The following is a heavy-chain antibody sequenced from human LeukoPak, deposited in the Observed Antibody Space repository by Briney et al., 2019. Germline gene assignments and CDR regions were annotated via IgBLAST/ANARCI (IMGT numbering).Heavy chain of an antibody. CDR3: ARIKMAPNPIFNY. CDR2: IKEDGSER. Sequence: GGSLRLSCSASGLTFSRRWMNWVRQTPGKGLEWVASIKEDGSERQYVDSVKGRFSISRDNTKGSLFLQMNSLRAEDTAVYYCARIKMAPNPIFNYWGQGTLVTVSS. J-gene: IGHJ4*02. D-gene: IGHD5-24*01. CDR1: GLTFSRRW. V-gene: IGHV3-7*03.